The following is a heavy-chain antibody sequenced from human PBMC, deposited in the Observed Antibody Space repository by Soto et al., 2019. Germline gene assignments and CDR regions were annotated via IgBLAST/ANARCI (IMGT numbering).Heavy chain of an antibody. CDR2: ISYDGSNK. J-gene: IGHJ6*02. CDR3: ARDKPVTTYYYYYGMDV. Sequence: PGGSLRLSCAASGFTFSSYAMHWVRQAPGKGLEWVAVISYDGSNKYYADSVKGRFTISRDNSKNTLYLQMNSLRAEDTAVYYCARDKPVTTYYYYYGMDVWGQGTTVTVSS. D-gene: IGHD4-4*01. CDR1: GFTFSSYA. V-gene: IGHV3-30-3*01.